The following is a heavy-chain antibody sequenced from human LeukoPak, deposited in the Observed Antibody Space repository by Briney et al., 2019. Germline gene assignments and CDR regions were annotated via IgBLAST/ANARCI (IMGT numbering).Heavy chain of an antibody. D-gene: IGHD6-13*01. CDR1: GFTLSSYA. J-gene: IGHJ4*02. Sequence: QAGGSLRLSCAASGFTLSSYAMSWVRQAPGKGLEWVSAISGSGGSTYYADSVKGRFTISRDNSKNTLYLQMNSLRAEDTAVYYCAKGGYSRMGIAAAGQLDYWGQGTLVTVSS. V-gene: IGHV3-23*01. CDR3: AKGGYSRMGIAAAGQLDY. CDR2: ISGSGGST.